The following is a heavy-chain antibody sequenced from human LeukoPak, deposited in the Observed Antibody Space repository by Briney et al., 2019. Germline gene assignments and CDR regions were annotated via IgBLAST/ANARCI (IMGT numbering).Heavy chain of an antibody. CDR2: IYYSGST. Sequence: SEALSLTFTVSGGSISSYYWSWIRQPPGKGLEWIGYIYYSGSTNYNPSLKSRVTISVDTSKNQFSLKLSSVTAADTAVYYCARTSKMTPFFDYWGQGTLVTVSS. CDR3: ARTSKMTPFFDY. CDR1: GGSISSYY. V-gene: IGHV4-59*01. J-gene: IGHJ4*02.